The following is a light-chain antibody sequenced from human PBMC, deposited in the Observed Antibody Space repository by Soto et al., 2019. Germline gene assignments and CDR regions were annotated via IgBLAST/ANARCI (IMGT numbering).Light chain of an antibody. CDR1: QGISNY. Sequence: DIQTTQSPSSLSASVGDRVTITCRASQGISNYLAWYQQKPGKVPKLLIYAASTLQSGVPSRFSGSGSGTDFTLTISCLQPEDVATYYCQHYKTSSPAFGQGTEVEMK. CDR2: AAS. V-gene: IGKV1-27*01. CDR3: QHYKTSSPA. J-gene: IGKJ1*01.